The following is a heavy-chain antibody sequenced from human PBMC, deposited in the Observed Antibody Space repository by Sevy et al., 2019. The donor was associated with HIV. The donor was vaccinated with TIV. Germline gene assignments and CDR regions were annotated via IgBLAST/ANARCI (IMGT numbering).Heavy chain of an antibody. CDR2: IYHSGST. D-gene: IGHD3-3*01. V-gene: IGHV4-30-2*01. J-gene: IGHJ4*02. CDR1: DGSISSGGYS. Sequence: SETLSLTCAVSDGSISSGGYSWSWIRQPPGKGLEWIGYIYHSGSTYYNPSLKSRVTISIDRSKNQFSLKLSSVTAADTAVYYCARALYDFWSGYYQPTFDYWGQGTLVTVSS. CDR3: ARALYDFWSGYYQPTFDY.